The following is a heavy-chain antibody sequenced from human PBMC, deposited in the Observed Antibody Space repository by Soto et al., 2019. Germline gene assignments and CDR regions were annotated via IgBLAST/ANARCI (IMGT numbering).Heavy chain of an antibody. CDR1: GGSISSYY. Sequence: SETLSLTCTVSGGSISSYYWSWIRQPPGKGLEWIGYIYYSGSTNYNPSLKSRVTISVDTSKNQFSLKLSSVTAADTAVYYCARHFWSGYFSVNYYYYMDVWGKGTTVTVSS. D-gene: IGHD3-3*01. J-gene: IGHJ6*03. V-gene: IGHV4-59*08. CDR3: ARHFWSGYFSVNYYYYMDV. CDR2: IYYSGST.